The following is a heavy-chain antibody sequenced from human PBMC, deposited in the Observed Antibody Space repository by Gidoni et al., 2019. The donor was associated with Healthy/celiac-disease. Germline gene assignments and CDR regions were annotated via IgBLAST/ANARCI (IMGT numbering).Heavy chain of an antibody. CDR1: GGSISSGDYY. V-gene: IGHV4-30-4*01. D-gene: IGHD2-15*01. CDR3: ARLAEVGDEPYYFDY. Sequence: QVQLQESGPGLVKPSQTLSLTCTVSGGSISSGDYYWSWIRQPPGKGLEWIGYIYYSGSTYYNPSLKSRVTISVDTSKSQFSLKLSSVTAADTAVYYCARLAEVGDEPYYFDYWGQGTLVTVSS. CDR2: IYYSGST. J-gene: IGHJ4*02.